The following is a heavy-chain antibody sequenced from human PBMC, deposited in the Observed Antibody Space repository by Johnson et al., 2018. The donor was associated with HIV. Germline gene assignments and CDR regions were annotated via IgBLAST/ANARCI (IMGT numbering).Heavy chain of an antibody. CDR3: AKVRRPGGVRDVFDI. CDR1: GFTFDDYG. D-gene: IGHD2-8*02. CDR2: IWYDGSNK. Sequence: QVQLVESGGGVVRPGGSLRLSCAASGFTFDDYGMSWVRQLPGKGLEWVAVIWYDGSNKSYAASVKGRFPISRDNSKDTLSLQMNSLRDEDTAVYYCAKVRRPGGVRDVFDIWGQGTTVTVSS. J-gene: IGHJ3*02. V-gene: IGHV3-33*06.